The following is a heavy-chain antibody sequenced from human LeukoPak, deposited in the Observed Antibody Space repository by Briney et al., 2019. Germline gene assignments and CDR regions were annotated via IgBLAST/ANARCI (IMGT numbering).Heavy chain of an antibody. Sequence: SVKVSYKASGGTFSSYAISWVRQAPGQGLEWMGRIIPILGIANYAQKFQGRVTITADKSTSTAYMELSSLRSEDTAVYYCARGNGYGPAHSDYWGQGTLVTVSS. D-gene: IGHD5-18*01. J-gene: IGHJ4*02. CDR1: GGTFSSYA. CDR2: IIPILGIA. V-gene: IGHV1-69*04. CDR3: ARGNGYGPAHSDY.